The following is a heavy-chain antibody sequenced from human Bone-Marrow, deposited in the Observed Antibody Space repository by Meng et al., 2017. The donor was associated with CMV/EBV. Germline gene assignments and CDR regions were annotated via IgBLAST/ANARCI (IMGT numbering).Heavy chain of an antibody. CDR3: ARAAWVLWFGELFDY. J-gene: IGHJ4*02. V-gene: IGHV1-46*01. CDR1: GYTFTSYY. Sequence: SGYTFTSYYMHWVRQAPGQGLEWMRIINPSGGSTSYAQKFQGRVTMTRDTSTSTVYMELSSLRSEDTAVYYCARAAWVLWFGELFDYWGQGTLVTVSS. D-gene: IGHD3-10*01. CDR2: INPSGGST.